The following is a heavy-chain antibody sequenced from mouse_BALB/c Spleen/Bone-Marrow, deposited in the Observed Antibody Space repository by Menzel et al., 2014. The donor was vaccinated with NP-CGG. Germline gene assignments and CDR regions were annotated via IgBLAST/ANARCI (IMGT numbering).Heavy chain of an antibody. CDR3: ARAGGYDGFAY. Sequence: QVQLQQSGDDLVKPGASVKLSCKAYGYTFTSYWLPWVKQRPGHGLERIGELNPSCGRTNDNEKFKSKATLTVDRSSSTAYMQLSSLTSEDSAVYYGARAGGYDGFAYWGQGTLVTVSA. D-gene: IGHD2-2*01. CDR1: GYTFTSYW. J-gene: IGHJ3*01. V-gene: IGHV1S81*02. CDR2: LNPSCGRT.